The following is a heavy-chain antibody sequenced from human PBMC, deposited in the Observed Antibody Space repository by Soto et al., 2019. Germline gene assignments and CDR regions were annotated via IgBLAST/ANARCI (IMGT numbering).Heavy chain of an antibody. Sequence: EVQLLESGGGLVQPGGSLRLSCAASGFTFVNYAMHWLRQAPGKGLEWVSSLSGRGEDTYYGDTVKGRFTISRDNRKNILFLQMNSLRVEDTAIYFCAKDHRNLGRFDPWGQGTLVTVSS. V-gene: IGHV3-23*01. D-gene: IGHD1-7*01. CDR3: AKDHRNLGRFDP. CDR1: GFTFVNYA. J-gene: IGHJ5*02. CDR2: LSGRGEDT.